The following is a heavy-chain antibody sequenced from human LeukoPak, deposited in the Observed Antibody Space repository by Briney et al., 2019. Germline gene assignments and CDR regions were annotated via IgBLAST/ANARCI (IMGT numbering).Heavy chain of an antibody. V-gene: IGHV3-64D*06. J-gene: IGHJ4*02. CDR2: ISSNGGST. CDR1: GFTFSSYA. D-gene: IGHD2-15*01. CDR3: VKGKSGGSWYYFDY. Sequence: GGSLRLSCSASGFTFSSYAMHWVRQAPGKGLEYVSAISSNGGSTYYADSVKGRFTISRDNSKNTLYLQMSSLRAEDTAVYYRVKGKSGGSWYYFDYWGQGTLVTVSS.